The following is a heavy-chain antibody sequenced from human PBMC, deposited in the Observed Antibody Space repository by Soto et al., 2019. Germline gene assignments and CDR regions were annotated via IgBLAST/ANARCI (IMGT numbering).Heavy chain of an antibody. CDR3: AKDCPAVISVPYHFDS. D-gene: IGHD3-16*02. V-gene: IGHV3-23*01. CDR2: ISGGGST. J-gene: IGHJ4*02. CDR1: GFTFSNYA. Sequence: EVQLLDSGGGLVQPGGSLRLSCAASGFTFSNYAMSWVRQAPGKGLEWVSSISGGGSTYYADSVKGRFTIPRDNSKNMLYLQMNSLRADATALHYCAKDCPAVISVPYHFDSWGQGTLVTVSS.